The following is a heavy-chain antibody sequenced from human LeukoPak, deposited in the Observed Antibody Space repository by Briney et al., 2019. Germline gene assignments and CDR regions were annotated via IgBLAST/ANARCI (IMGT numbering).Heavy chain of an antibody. V-gene: IGHV4-31*03. J-gene: IGHJ5*02. CDR3: ARDEGFGELPGLWFDP. CDR1: GGSISSGGYY. CDR2: IYYSGST. D-gene: IGHD3-10*01. Sequence: PSETLSLTCTVSGGSISSGGYYWSWIRQHPGKGLEWIGYIYYSGSTYYNPSLKSRVTISVDTSKNQFSLKLSSVTAADTAVYYCARDEGFGELPGLWFDPWGQGTLVTVSS.